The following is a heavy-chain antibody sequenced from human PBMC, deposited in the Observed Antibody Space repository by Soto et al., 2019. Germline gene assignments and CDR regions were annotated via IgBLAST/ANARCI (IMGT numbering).Heavy chain of an antibody. D-gene: IGHD3-22*01. CDR2: IFYSGTT. CDR1: GGSISSSGYY. CDR3: ARHYYDSSGYPAPYYQSMDV. V-gene: IGHV4-39*01. Sequence: SETLSLTCTVSGGSISSSGYYWGWIRQSPGKGLEWIGTIFYSGTTYYNPSLESRITISQDTSNNQFSMKLTYVTAADTAVYYCARHYYDSSGYPAPYYQSMDVWGQGTKVTV. J-gene: IGHJ6*02.